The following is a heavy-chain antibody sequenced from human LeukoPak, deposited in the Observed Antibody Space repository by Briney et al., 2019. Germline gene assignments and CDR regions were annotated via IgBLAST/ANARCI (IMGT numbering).Heavy chain of an antibody. CDR3: ARDKSGLGPDY. V-gene: IGHV3-33*01. CDR2: IWYDGSNK. D-gene: IGHD3-16*01. Sequence: GGSLRLSCAASGFTFSSHGMHWVRQAPGKGLEWVAVIWYDGSNKYYADSVKGRFTISRDNSKNTLYLQMNSLRAEDTAVYYCARDKSGLGPDYWGQGTLVTVSS. CDR1: GFTFSSHG. J-gene: IGHJ4*02.